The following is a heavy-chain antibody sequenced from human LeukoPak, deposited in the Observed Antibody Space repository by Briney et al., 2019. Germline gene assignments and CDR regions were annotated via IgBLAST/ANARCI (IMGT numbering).Heavy chain of an antibody. D-gene: IGHD3-22*01. CDR2: IYYSGST. CDR1: GGSISSYC. V-gene: IGHV4-59*01. CDR3: ARVGAGDYYDSSGYYSRRRFYFDY. J-gene: IGHJ4*02. Sequence: SETLSLTCTVSGGSISSYCWSWIRQPPGKGLEWIGYIYYSGSTNYNPSLKSRVTISVDTSKNQFSLKLSSVTAADTAVYYCARVGAGDYYDSSGYYSRRRFYFDYWGQGTLVTVSS.